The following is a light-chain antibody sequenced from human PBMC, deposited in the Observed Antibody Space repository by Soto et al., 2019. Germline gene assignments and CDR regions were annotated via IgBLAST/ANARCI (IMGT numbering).Light chain of an antibody. J-gene: IGLJ1*01. Sequence: QSVLTQSSSASASLGSSVKLTCTLSSGHSSHIIAWHQQQPGKAPRYLMKLEGSGSYNKGSGVPDRFSGSSSGADRYLTISNLQSEDEADYYCETWDSNTRVFGTGTQLTVL. V-gene: IGLV4-60*03. CDR1: SGHSSHI. CDR3: ETWDSNTRV. CDR2: LEGSGSY.